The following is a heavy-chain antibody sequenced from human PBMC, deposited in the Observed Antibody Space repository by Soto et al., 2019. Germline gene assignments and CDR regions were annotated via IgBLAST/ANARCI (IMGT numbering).Heavy chain of an antibody. V-gene: IGHV3-49*03. CDR2: IRSKAYGGTT. J-gene: IGHJ5*02. Sequence: GGSLRLSCTASGFTFGDYAMSWFRQAPGKGLEWVGFIRSKAYGGTTEYAASVKGRFTISRDDSKSIAYLQMNSLKTEDTAVYYCTKGAPKKVVASFDPWGQGTLVTVSS. CDR1: GFTFGDYA. D-gene: IGHD2-15*01. CDR3: TKGAPKKVVASFDP.